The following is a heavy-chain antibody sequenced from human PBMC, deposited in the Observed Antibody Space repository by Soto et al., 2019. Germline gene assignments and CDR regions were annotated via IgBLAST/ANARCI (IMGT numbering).Heavy chain of an antibody. V-gene: IGHV1-69*01. CDR1: GGTFSSYA. D-gene: IGHD3-22*01. CDR3: ARDRTPYYYDSSGYENFDY. CDR2: IIPIFGTA. Sequence: QVQLVQSGAEVKKPGSSAKVSCKASGGTFSSYAISWVRQAPGQGLEWMGGIIPIFGTANYAQKFQGRVTITADESTSTAYMELSSLRSEDTAVYYCARDRTPYYYDSSGYENFDYWGQGTLVTVSS. J-gene: IGHJ4*02.